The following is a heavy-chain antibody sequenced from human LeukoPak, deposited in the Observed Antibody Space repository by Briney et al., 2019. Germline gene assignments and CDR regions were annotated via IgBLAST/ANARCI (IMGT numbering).Heavy chain of an antibody. Sequence: GGTLRLSCAASGFTFSSYGMSWVRQAPGRGLEWVSAISGSGGDTYYADSVKGRFTISRDNSKNTLYLQMNSLRAEDTAIFYCAKGHYFGSGSPYYYYYYMDVWGKGTTVTISS. D-gene: IGHD3-10*01. J-gene: IGHJ6*03. CDR2: ISGSGGDT. V-gene: IGHV3-23*01. CDR1: GFTFSSYG. CDR3: AKGHYFGSGSPYYYYYYMDV.